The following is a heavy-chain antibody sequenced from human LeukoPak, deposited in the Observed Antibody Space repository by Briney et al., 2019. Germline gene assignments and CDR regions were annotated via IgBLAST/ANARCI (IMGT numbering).Heavy chain of an antibody. CDR1: GGSFSGYY. CDR2: IYHSGST. D-gene: IGHD3-16*01. V-gene: IGHV4-34*01. Sequence: KPSETLSLTCAVYGGSFSGYYWSWLRQPPGKGLEWIGSIYHSGSTYYNPSLKSRVTISVDTSKNQFSLKLSSVTAADTAVYYWARVGERGAFDIWGQGTMVTVSS. J-gene: IGHJ3*02. CDR3: ARVGERGAFDI.